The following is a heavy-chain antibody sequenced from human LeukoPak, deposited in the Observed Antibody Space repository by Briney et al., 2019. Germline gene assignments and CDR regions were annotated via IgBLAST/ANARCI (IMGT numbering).Heavy chain of an antibody. V-gene: IGHV1-69*05. CDR2: IIPIFGTA. D-gene: IGHD3-3*01. J-gene: IGHJ4*02. Sequence: SVKVSCKASGGTFSSYAISWVRQAPGQGLEWMGGIIPIFGTANYAQKFQGRVTITTDESTSTAYMELSSLRSEDTAVYYCAADLGDYDFWSGYYRGVDYWGQGTLVTVSS. CDR1: GGTFSSYA. CDR3: AADLGDYDFWSGYYRGVDY.